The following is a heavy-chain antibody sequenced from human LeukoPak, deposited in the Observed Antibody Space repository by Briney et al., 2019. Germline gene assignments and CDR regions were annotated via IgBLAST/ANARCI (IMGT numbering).Heavy chain of an antibody. CDR2: IYYSGST. CDR1: GGSISSSSYY. D-gene: IGHD5-18*01. Sequence: SETLSLTCTVSGGSISSSSYYWGWIRQPPGKGLEWIGSIYYSGSTYYNPSLKSRVTISVDTSKNQFSPKLSSVTAADTAVYYCARSRIQLWGIFDYWGQGTLVTVSS. J-gene: IGHJ4*02. V-gene: IGHV4-39*07. CDR3: ARSRIQLWGIFDY.